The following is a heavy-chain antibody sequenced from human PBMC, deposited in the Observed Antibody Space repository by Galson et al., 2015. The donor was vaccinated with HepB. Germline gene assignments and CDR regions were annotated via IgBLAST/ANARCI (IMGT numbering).Heavy chain of an antibody. D-gene: IGHD2/OR15-2a*01. V-gene: IGHV3-11*06. J-gene: IGHJ6*02. CDR1: GFTFSDYY. CDR3: ARVRIRPHYYYYGMDV. CDR2: ISSSSSYI. Sequence: SLRLSCAASGFTFSDYYMSWIRQAPGKGLEWVSSISSSSSYIYYADSVKGRFTISRDNAKNSLYLQMNSLRAEDTAVYYCARVRIRPHYYYYGMDVWGQGTTVTVSS.